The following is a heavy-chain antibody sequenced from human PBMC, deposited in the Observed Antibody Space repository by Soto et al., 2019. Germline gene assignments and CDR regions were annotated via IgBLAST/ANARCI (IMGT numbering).Heavy chain of an antibody. J-gene: IGHJ4*02. Sequence: EVQLVESGGGLIQPGGSLRLSCAASGFTVSSKYMTWVRQAPGKGLEWVSVIYSGGSTYYADSVKGRCTISRDNSKNTLYLQMNSLRAEDTAVYYCASAAVTAPDYWGQGTLVTVSS. CDR2: IYSGGST. V-gene: IGHV3-53*01. D-gene: IGHD2-21*02. CDR1: GFTVSSKY. CDR3: ASAAVTAPDY.